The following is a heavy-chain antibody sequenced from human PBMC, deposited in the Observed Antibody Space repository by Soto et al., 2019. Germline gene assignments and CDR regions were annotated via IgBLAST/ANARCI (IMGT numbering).Heavy chain of an antibody. CDR2: ISSSSSYI. CDR3: EKNLEGSGRDI. Sequence: EVQLVESGGGLVQPGGSLRLSCAASGFTFSSYSMNWVSQAPGKGLEWVSAISSSSSYIYYADSVKGRFTISRDNAKNPQYLQMNIRRAKDTSVYYCEKNLEGSGRDIGGQGTTVTVSS. V-gene: IGHV3-21*01. CDR1: GFTFSSYS. J-gene: IGHJ6*02. D-gene: IGHD3-10*01.